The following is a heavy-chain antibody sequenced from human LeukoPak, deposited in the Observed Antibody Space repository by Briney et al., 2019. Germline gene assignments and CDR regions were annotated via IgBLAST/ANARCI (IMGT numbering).Heavy chain of an antibody. V-gene: IGHV1-3*01. CDR3: ARVGAMIVQTRFPYFDY. CDR2: INAGNGNT. Sequence: ASVKVSCKASGYTFTSYAMHWVRQAPGQRLEWMGWINAGNGNTKYSQKFQGRVTITRDTSASTAYMELSSLRSEDTAVYYCARVGAMIVQTRFPYFDYWGQGTLVTVSS. CDR1: GYTFTSYA. D-gene: IGHD3-22*01. J-gene: IGHJ4*02.